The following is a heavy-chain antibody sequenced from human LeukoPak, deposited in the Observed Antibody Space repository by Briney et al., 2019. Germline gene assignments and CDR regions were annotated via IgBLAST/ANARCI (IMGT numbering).Heavy chain of an antibody. J-gene: IGHJ4*02. CDR1: GFTFTNYA. V-gene: IGHV3-23*01. Sequence: GGSLRLSCETSGFTFTNYAMSWVRQAPGKGLEWLSAFTGRPGRTYYADSVRGRFTISRATSKNTLFLEMSSLRVEDTAIYFCAKDHLLCTSTSCYIDYFDSWGQGTLVTVSS. CDR2: FTGRPGRT. D-gene: IGHD2-2*02. CDR3: AKDHLLCTSTSCYIDYFDS.